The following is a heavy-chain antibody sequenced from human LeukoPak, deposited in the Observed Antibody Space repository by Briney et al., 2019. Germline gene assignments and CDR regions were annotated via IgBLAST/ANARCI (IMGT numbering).Heavy chain of an antibody. CDR2: INPNSGGT. V-gene: IGHV1-2*02. Sequence: GASVKVSCKASGYTFTGYYMHWVQQAPGQGLEWMGWINPNSGGTNYAQKFQGRVTMTRDTSISTAYMELSRLRSDDTAVYYCARIYDSSGYNLDYWGQGTLVTVSS. D-gene: IGHD3-22*01. J-gene: IGHJ4*02. CDR1: GYTFTGYY. CDR3: ARIYDSSGYNLDY.